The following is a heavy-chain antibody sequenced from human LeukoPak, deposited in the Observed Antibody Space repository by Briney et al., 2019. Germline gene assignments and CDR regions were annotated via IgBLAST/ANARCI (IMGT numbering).Heavy chain of an antibody. CDR3: ARGYSSSWYEGYYYYYYYMDV. Sequence: GGSLRLSCAASGFTVSSNYMSWVRQAPGKGLERVSVIYSGGSTYYADSVKGRFTISRDNSKNTLYLQMNSLRAEDTAVYYCARGYSSSWYEGYYYYYYYMDVWGKGTTVTVSS. CDR1: GFTVSSNY. D-gene: IGHD6-13*01. V-gene: IGHV3-66*01. CDR2: IYSGGST. J-gene: IGHJ6*03.